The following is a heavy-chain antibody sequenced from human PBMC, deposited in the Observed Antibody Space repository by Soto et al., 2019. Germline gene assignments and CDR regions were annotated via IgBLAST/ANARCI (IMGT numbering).Heavy chain of an antibody. CDR3: ARIPLSMVRGVMGRFDY. V-gene: IGHV4-39*01. Sequence: QLQLQESGPGLVKPSETLSLTCTVSGGSISSSSYYWGWIRQPPGKGLEWIGSIYYSGSTYYNPSLKSRVTISVDTSKNQFSLKLSSVTAADTAVYYCARIPLSMVRGVMGRFDYWGQGTLVTVSS. CDR2: IYYSGST. D-gene: IGHD3-10*01. CDR1: GGSISSSSYY. J-gene: IGHJ4*02.